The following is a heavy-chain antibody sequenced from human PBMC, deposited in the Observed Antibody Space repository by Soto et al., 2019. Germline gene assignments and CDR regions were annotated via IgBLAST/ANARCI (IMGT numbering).Heavy chain of an antibody. Sequence: GGSLRLSCAASGFTFSNCDMDWVRQAPGKGLEWVAVITYDGANGYYADSVRGRFAISRDNSKSTLFLQMNSLRPEDTAVYYCARAFSGSYPNFDYWGQGTLVTVSS. CDR3: ARAFSGSYPNFDY. CDR2: ITYDGANG. V-gene: IGHV3-30*03. D-gene: IGHD1-26*01. J-gene: IGHJ4*02. CDR1: GFTFSNCD.